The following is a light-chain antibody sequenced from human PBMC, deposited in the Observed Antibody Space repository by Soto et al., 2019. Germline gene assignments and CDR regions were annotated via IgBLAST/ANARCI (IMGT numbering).Light chain of an antibody. CDR2: AAS. V-gene: IGKV1-39*01. J-gene: IGKJ5*01. CDR3: QQSYSSPIT. CDR1: QSISSY. Sequence: DIGMTQSPSSLSASVGDIFTITCRSSQSISSYLNWYQQKPGKAPKVLIYAASSLQSGVPSRFSGIGSGTDFTLSISSLQPEDFATYYCQQSYSSPITFGQGTRLEIK.